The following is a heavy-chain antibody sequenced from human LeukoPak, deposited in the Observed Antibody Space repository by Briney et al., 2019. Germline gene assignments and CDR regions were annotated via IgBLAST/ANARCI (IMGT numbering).Heavy chain of an antibody. CDR2: IYHSGST. V-gene: IGHV4-59*01. Sequence: SETLSLTCTLSGGSISTYYWSWIRQPPGKGLEWIGYIYHSGSTNYNPSLKSRVTILVDTSKNQFSLKLSSVTAADTAVYYCARGGGYASPIGYWGQGALVTVPS. D-gene: IGHD5-12*01. CDR1: GGSISTYY. J-gene: IGHJ4*02. CDR3: ARGGGYASPIGY.